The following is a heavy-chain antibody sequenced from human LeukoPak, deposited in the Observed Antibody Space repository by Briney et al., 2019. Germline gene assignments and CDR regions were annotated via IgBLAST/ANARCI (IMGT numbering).Heavy chain of an antibody. D-gene: IGHD3-10*01. J-gene: IGHJ4*02. CDR3: AREQAGYYGSGSPDY. CDR2: ISAYNGNT. Sequence: ASAKVSCKASGYTFTSYGISWVRQAPGQGLEWMGWISAYNGNTNYAQKLQGRVTMTTDTSTSTAYMELRSLRSDDTAVYYCAREQAGYYGSGSPDYWGQGTLVTVSS. V-gene: IGHV1-18*01. CDR1: GYTFTSYG.